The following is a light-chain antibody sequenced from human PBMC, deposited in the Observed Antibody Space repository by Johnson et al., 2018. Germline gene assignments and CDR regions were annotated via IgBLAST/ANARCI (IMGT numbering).Light chain of an antibody. CDR3: GTWESSLSAGNV. J-gene: IGLJ1*01. CDR1: SSNIGNNY. Sequence: QSVLTQPPSVSAAPGQKVTISCSGSSSNIGNNYVSWYQQLPGTAPKLLIYENNKRPSGIPDRFSGSKSGTSATLGITGLQTGDGADYYCGTWESSLSAGNVCGTGTKVTVL. V-gene: IGLV1-51*02. CDR2: ENN.